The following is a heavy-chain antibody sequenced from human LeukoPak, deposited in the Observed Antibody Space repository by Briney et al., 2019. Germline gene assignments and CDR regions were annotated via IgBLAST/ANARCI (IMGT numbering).Heavy chain of an antibody. Sequence: ASVKVSCKASGYTFTSYGINWVRQATGQGLEWMGWMNPNSGNTGYAQKFQGRVTITRDTSISTAYMELSRLRSDDTAVYYCARDISLRPYYYYYMDVWGKGTTVTISS. CDR3: ARDISLRPYYYYYMDV. V-gene: IGHV1-8*03. J-gene: IGHJ6*03. D-gene: IGHD3-9*01. CDR1: GYTFTSYG. CDR2: MNPNSGNT.